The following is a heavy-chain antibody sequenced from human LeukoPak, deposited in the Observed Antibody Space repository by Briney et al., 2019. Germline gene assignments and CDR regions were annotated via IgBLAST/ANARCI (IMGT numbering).Heavy chain of an antibody. Sequence: GGSLRLSCAASGFTFSTYWIHWVRHAPGEGLVWVSRINSDGSSISYAESVKGRFTISRDNAKNAVFLQMNGLRVEDTAVYYCARGYDHWGQGTLVTVSS. CDR1: GFTFSTYW. CDR2: INSDGSSI. V-gene: IGHV3-74*01. CDR3: ARGYDH. J-gene: IGHJ5*02.